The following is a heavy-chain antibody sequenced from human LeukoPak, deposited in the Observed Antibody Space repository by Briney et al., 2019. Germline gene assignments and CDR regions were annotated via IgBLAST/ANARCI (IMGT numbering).Heavy chain of an antibody. D-gene: IGHD1-26*01. Sequence: GGSLRLSCAASGYTFTSYYMHWVRQAPGQGLEWMGIINPSGGSTSYAQKFQGRVTMTRDMSTSTVYMELSSLRSEDTAVYYCARAGGFDWYFDLWGRGTLVTVSS. CDR1: GYTFTSYY. CDR2: INPSGGST. J-gene: IGHJ2*01. V-gene: IGHV1-46*01. CDR3: ARAGGFDWYFDL.